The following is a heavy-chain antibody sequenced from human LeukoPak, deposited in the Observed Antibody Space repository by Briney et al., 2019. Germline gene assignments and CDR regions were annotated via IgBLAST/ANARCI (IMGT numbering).Heavy chain of an antibody. D-gene: IGHD6-13*01. V-gene: IGHV3-23*01. CDR2: ISGSGGST. CDR1: GFTFSSYA. J-gene: IGHJ4*02. CDR3: AKGFGRNRQQLVPTFFDY. Sequence: GGSLRLSCAASGFTFSSYAMSWVRQAPGKGLEWVSAISGSGGSTYYADSVKGRFTISRDNSKNTLYLQMNSLRAEDTAVYYCAKGFGRNRQQLVPTFFDYWGQGTLVTVSS.